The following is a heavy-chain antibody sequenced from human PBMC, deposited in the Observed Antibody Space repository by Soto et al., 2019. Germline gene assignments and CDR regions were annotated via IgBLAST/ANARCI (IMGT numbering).Heavy chain of an antibody. CDR1: GFTVSSNY. J-gene: IGHJ6*03. CDR2: IYSGGST. Sequence: GGSLRLSCAASGFTVSSNYMSWVRQAPGKGLEWVSVIYSGGSTYYADSVKGRFTISRDNSKNTLYLQMNSLRAEDTAVYYCARESTIFGVVGYYYYYMDVWGKGTTVTVSS. V-gene: IGHV3-66*01. CDR3: ARESTIFGVVGYYYYYMDV. D-gene: IGHD3-3*01.